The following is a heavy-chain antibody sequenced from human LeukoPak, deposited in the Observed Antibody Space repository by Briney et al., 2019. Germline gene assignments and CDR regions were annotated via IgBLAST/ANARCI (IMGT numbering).Heavy chain of an antibody. CDR1: GYTFTGYY. D-gene: IGHD3-22*01. Sequence: ASVKVSCKASGYTFTGYYMHWVRQAPGQGLEWMGWINPNSGGTNYAQKFQGRVTMTRDTPISTAYMELSRLRSDDTAVYYCARSSSYYDSSGYYFGRNLGHFDYWGQGTLVTVSS. V-gene: IGHV1-2*02. J-gene: IGHJ4*02. CDR2: INPNSGGT. CDR3: ARSSSYYDSSGYYFGRNLGHFDY.